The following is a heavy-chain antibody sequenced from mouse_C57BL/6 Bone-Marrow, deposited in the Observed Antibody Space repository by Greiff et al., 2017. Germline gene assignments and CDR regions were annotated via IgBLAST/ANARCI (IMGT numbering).Heavy chain of an antibody. CDR1: GYTFTDYN. Sequence: DVQLQESGPELVKPGASVKIPCKASGYTFTDYNMDWVKQSHGKSLEWIGDINPNNGGTIYNQKFKGKATLTVDKSSSTAYMELRSLTSEDTAVYYCARSDDAGLYYYAMDYWGKEPQSPSPQ. CDR2: INPNNGGT. D-gene: IGHD2-12*01. CDR3: ARSDDAGLYYYAMDY. J-gene: IGHJ4*01. V-gene: IGHV1-18*01.